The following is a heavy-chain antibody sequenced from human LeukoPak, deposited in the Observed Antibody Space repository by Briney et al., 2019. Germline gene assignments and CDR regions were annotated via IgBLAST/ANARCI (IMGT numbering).Heavy chain of an antibody. D-gene: IGHD3-10*01. CDR1: GGSIGSYY. CDR2: TYYSGST. V-gene: IGHV4-59*01. Sequence: PSETLSLTCTVSGGSIGSYYWSWIRQPPGKGLEWIGYTYYSGSTNCNPSLKSRVTISVDTSKNQFSLRLSSVTAADTAVYYCARCYYYGSGSYGPVDYWGQGTLVTVSS. CDR3: ARCYYYGSGSYGPVDY. J-gene: IGHJ4*02.